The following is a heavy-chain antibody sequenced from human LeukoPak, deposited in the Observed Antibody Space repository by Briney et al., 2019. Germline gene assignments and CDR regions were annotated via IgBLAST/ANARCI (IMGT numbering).Heavy chain of an antibody. V-gene: IGHV4-34*01. D-gene: IGHD3-9*01. CDR1: RGSFRGCY. CDR2: INDSENT. Sequence: SETLSLTCAVYRGSFRGCYWSWIRQFPGKGLEWIGEINDSENTNYNPSLRSRVTISVDTPKNQFSLRLSSVTAADTAVYYCARAGGRTGYSLDFDYWGQGTLVTVSS. J-gene: IGHJ4*02. CDR3: ARAGGRTGYSLDFDY.